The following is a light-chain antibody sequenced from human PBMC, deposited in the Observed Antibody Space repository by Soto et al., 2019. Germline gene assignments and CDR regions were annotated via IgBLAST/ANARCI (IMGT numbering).Light chain of an antibody. Sequence: QSALTQPASVSGSPGQSITISCTGTSGDVGGYYYVSWYQQLPGKAPKLMISEVSNRPSGVSNRFSGSKSGNTASLTISGLQPEDEADYYCNSYTSRYTFVLGTGTKLTVL. J-gene: IGLJ1*01. CDR2: EVS. CDR1: SGDVGGYYY. CDR3: NSYTSRYTFV. V-gene: IGLV2-14*01.